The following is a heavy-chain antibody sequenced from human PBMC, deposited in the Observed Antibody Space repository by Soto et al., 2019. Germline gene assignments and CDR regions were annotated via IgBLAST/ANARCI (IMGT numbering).Heavy chain of an antibody. Sequence: GGSLRLSCGASEFTFSSYGMHWVRQAPGKGLEWVAVIWYDGSNKYYADPVKGRFTISRDNSKNTLYLQMNSLRAEDTAVYYCARDLAVAAFLFDYWGQGTLVTVSS. D-gene: IGHD2-15*01. CDR3: ARDLAVAAFLFDY. V-gene: IGHV3-33*01. J-gene: IGHJ4*02. CDR2: IWYDGSNK. CDR1: EFTFSSYG.